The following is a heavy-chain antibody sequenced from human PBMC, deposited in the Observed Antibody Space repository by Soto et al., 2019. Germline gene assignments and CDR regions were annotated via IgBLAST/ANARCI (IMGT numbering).Heavy chain of an antibody. J-gene: IGHJ4*02. Sequence: GAPVKVSCKASWYTFSNYGISWGRQAPGQGLEWMGWISAYNGNTNYAQKLQGRVTMTTDTSTSTAYMELRSLRSDDTSVYYCARGSLGSSWWTFDYWGQGTLVTVSS. V-gene: IGHV1-18*01. CDR1: WYTFSNYG. CDR3: ARGSLGSSWWTFDY. CDR2: ISAYNGNT. D-gene: IGHD6-13*01.